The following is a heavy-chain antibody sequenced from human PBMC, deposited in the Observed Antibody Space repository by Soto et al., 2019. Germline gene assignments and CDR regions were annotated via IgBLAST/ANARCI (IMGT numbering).Heavy chain of an antibody. V-gene: IGHV3-30-3*01. CDR3: VRDHPTYCSRISCYYGSHTDC. Sequence: QVQLVESGGGVVQPGRSLRLSCTASGFTFSNYVIHWVRQAPGKGLEWVALVSFDGSTKYNADSVKGRFTISRDNSKNTVYLQMNSLRTDDTAIYYCVRDHPTYCSRISCYYGSHTDCWGQGSLVTVSS. D-gene: IGHD2-2*01. CDR2: VSFDGSTK. CDR1: GFTFSNYV. J-gene: IGHJ4*02.